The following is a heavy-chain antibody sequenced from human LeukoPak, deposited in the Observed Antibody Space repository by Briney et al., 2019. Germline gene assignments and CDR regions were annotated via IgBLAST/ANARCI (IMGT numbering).Heavy chain of an antibody. CDR2: NNSDGSNT. Sequence: GGSLRLSCAASGFTFSSYWMEWVRQAPGKGLVWASRNNSDGSNTTYADSVKGRFTISRDNAKNSMYLQMNSLRAEDTAVYYCAREGSSGYSGYFDLWGRGTLVTVSS. J-gene: IGHJ2*01. CDR1: GFTFSSYW. V-gene: IGHV3-74*01. CDR3: AREGSSGYSGYFDL. D-gene: IGHD3-22*01.